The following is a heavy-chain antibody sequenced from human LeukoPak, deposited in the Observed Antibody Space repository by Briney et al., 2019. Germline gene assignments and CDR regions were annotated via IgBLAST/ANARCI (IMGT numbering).Heavy chain of an antibody. D-gene: IGHD6-6*01. J-gene: IGHJ6*03. V-gene: IGHV3-48*01. CDR2: ISSSSSTI. CDR1: GFTFSSYS. CDR3: ARDLAARLTYYYYMDV. Sequence: GGSLRLSCAASGFTFSSYSMNWVRQAPGKGLEWVSYISSSSSTIYYADSVKGRFTISRDNAKNSLYLQMNSLRAEDTAVYYCARDLAARLTYYYYMDVWGKGTTVTVSS.